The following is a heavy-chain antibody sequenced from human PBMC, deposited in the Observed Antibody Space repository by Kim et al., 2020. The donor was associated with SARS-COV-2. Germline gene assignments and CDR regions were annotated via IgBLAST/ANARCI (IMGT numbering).Heavy chain of an antibody. D-gene: IGHD2-15*01. V-gene: IGHV3-66*01. CDR1: GFTVSSNY. Sequence: GGSLRLSCAASGFTVSSNYMSWVRQAPGKGLEWVSVIYSGGSTYYADSVKGRFTISRDNSKNTLYLQMNSLRAEDTAVYYCARETRYCSGGSCSYYYYYGMVVWGQGTTVTVSS. CDR3: ARETRYCSGGSCSYYYYYGMVV. J-gene: IGHJ6*02. CDR2: IYSGGST.